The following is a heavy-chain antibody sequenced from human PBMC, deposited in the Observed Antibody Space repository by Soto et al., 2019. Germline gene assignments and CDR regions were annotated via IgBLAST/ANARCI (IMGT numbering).Heavy chain of an antibody. V-gene: IGHV3-23*01. D-gene: IGHD1-26*01. CDR3: AKVSSGSSYYYYGMDV. CDR2: ISGSGGST. Sequence: GGSLRLSCAASGFTFSSYAMSWVRQAPGKGLEWVSAISGSGGSTYYADSVKGRFTISRDNSKNTLYLQMNSLRAEDTAVYYCAKVSSGSSYYYYGMDVWGQGTTVTAP. CDR1: GFTFSSYA. J-gene: IGHJ6*02.